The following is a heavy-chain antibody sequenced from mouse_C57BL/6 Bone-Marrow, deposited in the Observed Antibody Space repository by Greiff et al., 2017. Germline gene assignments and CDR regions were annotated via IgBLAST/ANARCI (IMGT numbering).Heavy chain of an antibody. D-gene: IGHD1-1*01. Sequence: QVQLQQSGAELARPGALVKLSCKASGYTFTSYGISWVKQRTGQGLEWIGEIYPRSGNTYYNEKFKGKATLTADKSSSTAYMELRSLTSEDSAVYFCARISLHTVRELRYFDVWGTGTTVTVSS. V-gene: IGHV1-81*01. CDR3: ARISLHTVRELRYFDV. CDR2: IYPRSGNT. CDR1: GYTFTSYG. J-gene: IGHJ1*03.